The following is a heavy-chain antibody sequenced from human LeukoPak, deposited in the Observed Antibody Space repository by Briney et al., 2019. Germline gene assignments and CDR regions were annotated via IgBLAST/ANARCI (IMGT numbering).Heavy chain of an antibody. V-gene: IGHV4-59*12. CDR2: IYYSGST. Sequence: SETLSLTCTVSGGSISSYYWSWIRQPPGKGLEWIGYIYYSGSTNYNLSLKSRVTISVDTSKNQFSLKLSSVTAADTAVYYCAREGSSSWFDPWGQGTLVTVSS. J-gene: IGHJ5*02. CDR3: AREGSSSWFDP. D-gene: IGHD6-13*01. CDR1: GGSISSYY.